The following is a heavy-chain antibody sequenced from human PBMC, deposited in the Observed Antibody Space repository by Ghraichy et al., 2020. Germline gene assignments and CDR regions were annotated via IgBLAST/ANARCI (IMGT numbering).Heavy chain of an antibody. CDR3: ARELSTWNYEKNWFDP. CDR2: ISSSSYI. Sequence: GESLNISCAASGFTFSSYSMNWVRQAPGKGLEWVSSISSSSYIYYADSVKGRFTISRDNAKNSLYLQMNSLRAEDTAVYYCARELSTWNYEKNWFDPWGQGTLVTVSS. J-gene: IGHJ5*02. D-gene: IGHD1-7*01. V-gene: IGHV3-21*01. CDR1: GFTFSSYS.